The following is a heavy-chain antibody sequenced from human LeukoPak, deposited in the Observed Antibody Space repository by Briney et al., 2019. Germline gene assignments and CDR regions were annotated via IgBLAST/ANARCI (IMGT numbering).Heavy chain of an antibody. CDR3: ARDGKPYCGGDCYMDV. V-gene: IGHV3-21*01. CDR1: GFTFRSYS. Sequence: GGSLRLSCAASGFTFRSYSMNCVRQAPGRGLEWVSSISSSSSYIYYANSVKGRFTISRDNAKNSLYLQMNSLRAEDTAVYYCARDGKPYCGGDCYMDVWGKGTTVTASS. CDR2: ISSSSSYI. J-gene: IGHJ6*03. D-gene: IGHD2-21*01.